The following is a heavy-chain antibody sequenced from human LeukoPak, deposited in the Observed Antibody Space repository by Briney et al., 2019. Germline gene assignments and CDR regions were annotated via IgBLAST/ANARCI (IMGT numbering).Heavy chain of an antibody. V-gene: IGHV3-23*01. CDR2: ISGSGGST. CDR3: AKDVGPSLYGSGSYGYFDY. Sequence: QPGGSLRLSCAASGFTFSSYAMSWVRQAPGKGLEWVSAISGSGGSTYYADSVKGRFTISRDNSKNTLYLQMNSLRAEDTAVYYCAKDVGPSLYGSGSYGYFDYWGQGTLVTVSS. D-gene: IGHD3-10*01. J-gene: IGHJ4*02. CDR1: GFTFSSYA.